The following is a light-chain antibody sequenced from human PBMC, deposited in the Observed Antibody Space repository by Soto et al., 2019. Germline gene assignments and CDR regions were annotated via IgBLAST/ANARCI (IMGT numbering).Light chain of an antibody. CDR2: GAS. CDR1: QSVSSN. V-gene: IGKV3-15*01. J-gene: IGKJ3*01. Sequence: EIVMTQSLATLSVSPGERATLSCRASQSVSSNLAWYQQKPGQAPRLLIYGASTRATGIPARFSGSGSGTDFTLTISSLQSADFAVYYCQQYNNWPFTFGPGTKVDIK. CDR3: QQYNNWPFT.